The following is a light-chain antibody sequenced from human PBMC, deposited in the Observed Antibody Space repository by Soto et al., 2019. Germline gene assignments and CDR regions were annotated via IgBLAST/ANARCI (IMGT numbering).Light chain of an antibody. J-gene: IGKJ5*01. Sequence: DIQMTQSPSALSASVGDRVTITCQASQDIRNSLNCYQQKPGRAPKLLIYDASNVETXGPSRFSGTGSGTHFSFSISSLQPEDFATYYCQQYDYLVTFGQGTRLEIK. CDR1: QDIRNS. CDR3: QQYDYLVT. CDR2: DAS. V-gene: IGKV1-33*01.